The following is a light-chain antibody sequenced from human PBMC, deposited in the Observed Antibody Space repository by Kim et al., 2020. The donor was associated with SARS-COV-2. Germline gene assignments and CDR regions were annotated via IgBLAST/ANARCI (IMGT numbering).Light chain of an antibody. CDR1: QSVSSN. CDR2: GAS. V-gene: IGKV3-15*01. Sequence: PGERATLSCRASQSVSSNLAWYQQKPGQAPRLLIYGASTRATGIPARFSGSGSGTEFTLTISSLQSEDFAVYYCQQYNNWPPGTFGQGTKVDIK. J-gene: IGKJ1*01. CDR3: QQYNNWPPGT.